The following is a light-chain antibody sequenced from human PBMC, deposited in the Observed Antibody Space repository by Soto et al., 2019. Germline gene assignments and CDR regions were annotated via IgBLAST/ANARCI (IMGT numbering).Light chain of an antibody. V-gene: IGKV3-20*01. J-gene: IGKJ5*01. Sequence: IVLTQSPGTLSLSPGERATLSCRASQSVSNSYLAWYQQKPGQAPRLLIYDASSRATGISDRFSGSGSGTDFTLIISRLEPEDFSVYYCQQYGGSPYTFGQGTRLEIK. CDR3: QQYGGSPYT. CDR1: QSVSNSY. CDR2: DAS.